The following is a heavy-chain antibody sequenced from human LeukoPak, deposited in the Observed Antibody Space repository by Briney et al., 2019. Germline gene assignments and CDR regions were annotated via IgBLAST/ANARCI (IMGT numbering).Heavy chain of an antibody. Sequence: GGSLRLFCAASGFTFSNYGMHGVRQSPGKGLEGVAVISYDGSIKYYADSVKGRFTISRDDSRNTLYLQMNSLRPEDTALYYCAKDLQHLVRTLSFDYWGQGTLVTVSS. J-gene: IGHJ4*02. CDR3: AKDLQHLVRTLSFDY. D-gene: IGHD6-13*01. CDR2: ISYDGSIK. V-gene: IGHV3-30*18. CDR1: GFTFSNYG.